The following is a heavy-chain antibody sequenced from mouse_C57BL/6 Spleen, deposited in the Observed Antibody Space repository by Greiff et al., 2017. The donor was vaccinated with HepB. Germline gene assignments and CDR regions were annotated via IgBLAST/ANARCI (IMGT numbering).Heavy chain of an antibody. CDR2: IRNKANGYTT. CDR1: GFTFTDYY. CDR3: ARFSFTTVVATRWYFDV. V-gene: IGHV7-3*01. J-gene: IGHJ1*03. D-gene: IGHD1-1*01. Sequence: EVHLVESGGGLVQPGGSLSLSCAASGFTFTDYYMSWVRQPPGKALEWLGFIRNKANGYTTEYSASVKGRFTISRDNSQSILYLQMNALRAEDSATYYCARFSFTTVVATRWYFDVWGTGTTVTVSS.